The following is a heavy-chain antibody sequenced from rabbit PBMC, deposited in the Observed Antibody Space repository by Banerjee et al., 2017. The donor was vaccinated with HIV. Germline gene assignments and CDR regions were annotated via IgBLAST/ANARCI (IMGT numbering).Heavy chain of an antibody. CDR1: GFSFSDRDV. CDR2: INTATGKP. Sequence: QEQLVESGGGLVKPEGSLTFTCKASGFSFSDRDVMCWVRQAPGKGLEWIACINTATGKPVYATWAKGRFTISSTSSTTVTLQMTSLTVADTATYFCARDLAGAIGWNFYLWGPGTLVTVS. CDR3: ARDLAGAIGWNFYL. J-gene: IGHJ6*01. V-gene: IGHV1S45*01. D-gene: IGHD4-1*01.